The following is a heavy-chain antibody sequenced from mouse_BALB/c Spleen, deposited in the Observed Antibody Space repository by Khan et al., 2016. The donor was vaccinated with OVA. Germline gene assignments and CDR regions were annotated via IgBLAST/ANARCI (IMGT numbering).Heavy chain of an antibody. Sequence: EVELVESGPGLVKPSQSLSLTCTVTGYSITSDYAWNWIRQFPGNKLEWMGYISYSGDTSYNPSLTSRISVTRATSKNQFFLQLNSVTTDDTATYYCAMGLTYWGQGTLVAVAA. CDR1: GYSITSDYA. V-gene: IGHV3-2*02. D-gene: IGHD2-12*01. CDR2: ISYSGDT. J-gene: IGHJ3*01. CDR3: AMGLTY.